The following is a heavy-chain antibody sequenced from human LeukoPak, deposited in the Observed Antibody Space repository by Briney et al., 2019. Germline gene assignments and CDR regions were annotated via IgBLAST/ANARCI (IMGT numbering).Heavy chain of an antibody. CDR3: AKDPTGYYYDSSGYLLPDY. CDR1: GFTFSSYG. Sequence: GGSLRLSCAASGFTFSSYGMHWVRQAPGKGLEWVAFIRYDGSNKYYADSVKGRFTISRDSSKNTLYLQMNSLRAEDTAVYYCAKDPTGYYYDSSGYLLPDYWGQGTLVTVSS. CDR2: IRYDGSNK. D-gene: IGHD3-22*01. J-gene: IGHJ4*02. V-gene: IGHV3-30*02.